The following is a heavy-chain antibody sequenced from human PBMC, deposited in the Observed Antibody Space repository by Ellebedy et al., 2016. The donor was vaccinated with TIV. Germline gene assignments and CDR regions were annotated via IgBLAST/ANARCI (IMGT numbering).Heavy chain of an antibody. J-gene: IGHJ4*02. V-gene: IGHV3-53*01. D-gene: IGHD1-26*01. CDR3: ARVDLGLAFHY. CDR1: GFSISSNY. Sequence: GGSLRLSCVVSGFSISSNYMSWVRQAPGKGLEWVSIIYSAGNTYYGDSAKGRFTTSRDTSKNTLYLQLNSLRGEDTAVYYCARVDLGLAFHYWGRGALVTVSS. CDR2: IYSAGNT.